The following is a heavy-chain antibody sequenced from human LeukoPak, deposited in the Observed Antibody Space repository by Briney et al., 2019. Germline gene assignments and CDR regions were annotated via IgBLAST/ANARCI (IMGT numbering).Heavy chain of an antibody. V-gene: IGHV3-21*01. CDR3: ARASSKQLAGYLPDGFDI. J-gene: IGHJ3*02. CDR2: ISSSGTYV. Sequence: GGSLRLSCAASGFTFSSFAMTWVRQAPGKGLEWVSSISSSGTYVYYADSVKGRFTISRDNAKSSLSLQMNSLRADDAAVYYCARASSKQLAGYLPDGFDIWGQGTMVTVSS. D-gene: IGHD3-9*01. CDR1: GFTFSSFA.